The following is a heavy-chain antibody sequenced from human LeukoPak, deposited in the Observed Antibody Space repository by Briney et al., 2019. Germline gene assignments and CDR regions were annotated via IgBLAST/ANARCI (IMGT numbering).Heavy chain of an antibody. Sequence: SETLSLTCTVSGGSISSYYWSWIRQPAGKGLEWIGRIHTSGSTNYSPSLKSRVTMSVDTSKNQFSLKLSSVTAADTAVYYCASLYSGSYYGVLDYWGQGTLVTVSS. J-gene: IGHJ4*02. CDR3: ASLYSGSYYGVLDY. CDR1: GGSISSYY. D-gene: IGHD1-26*01. V-gene: IGHV4-4*07. CDR2: IHTSGST.